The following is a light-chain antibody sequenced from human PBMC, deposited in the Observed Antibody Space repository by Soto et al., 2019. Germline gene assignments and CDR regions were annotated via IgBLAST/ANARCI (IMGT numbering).Light chain of an antibody. CDR3: SSFTSIYTYV. CDR2: DVT. Sequence: QSALTQPASVSGSPGQSITISCTGTSNDVGGSNYVSWYQQHPGKAPKLIIYDVTYRPSGVSNRFSASKSGNTASLTISGLQAEDEADYCCSSFTSIYTYVFGAGTKLTVL. J-gene: IGLJ1*01. CDR1: SNDVGGSNY. V-gene: IGLV2-14*01.